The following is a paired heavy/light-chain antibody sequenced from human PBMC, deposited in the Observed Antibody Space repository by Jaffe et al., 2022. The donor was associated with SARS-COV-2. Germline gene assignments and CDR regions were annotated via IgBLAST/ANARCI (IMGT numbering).Heavy chain of an antibody. CDR3: ARDLGSGSHYSVYNYYGMDV. V-gene: IGHV1-69*08. D-gene: IGHD1-26*01. CDR2: IIPILGIV. Sequence: QVQLVQSGAEVKKPGSSVKVSCKASGGTFGSYSISWVRQAPGQGLEWMGRIIPILGIVNYAQNFQGRVSITADRSTNTVFMEMSSLRSEDTAVYYCARDLGSGSHYSVYNYYGMDVWGQGTTVTVSS. J-gene: IGHJ6*02. CDR1: GGTFGSYS.
Light chain of an antibody. CDR1: SSNIGNNY. CDR3: GIWNSSLSGWV. CDR2: ENN. J-gene: IGLJ3*02. V-gene: IGLV1-51*02. Sequence: QSVLTQPPSVSAAPGQRVTISCSGSSSNIGNNYVSWYQQLPGTAPKLLIYENNKRPSGIPDRFSGSKSGTSATLGITGLQTGDEAGYYCGIWNSSLSGWVFGGGTKVTVL.